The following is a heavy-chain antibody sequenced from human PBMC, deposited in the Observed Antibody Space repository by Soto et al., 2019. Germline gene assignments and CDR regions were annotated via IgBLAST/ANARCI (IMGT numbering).Heavy chain of an antibody. J-gene: IGHJ4*01. CDR2: VSYDGDYK. Sequence: LRLSCAASGFSFSGYGMHCVPLAPENGLEWVAVVSYDGDYKYYADSVKGRFRIYRDKSKERLWLQMNSLRVEETAVYYCAKGSGRGLVHSYFAYWGLGTLVPVSS. CDR3: AKGSGRGLVHSYFAY. D-gene: IGHD3-9*01. V-gene: IGHV3-30*18. CDR1: GFSFSGYG.